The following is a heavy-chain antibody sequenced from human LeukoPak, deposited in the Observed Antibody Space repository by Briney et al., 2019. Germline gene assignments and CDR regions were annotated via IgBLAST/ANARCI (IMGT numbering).Heavy chain of an antibody. CDR1: GFTFSSYS. CDR2: ISSSSSTI. V-gene: IGHV3-48*01. D-gene: IGHD2-15*01. J-gene: IGHJ6*03. Sequence: GGSLRLSCAASGFTFSSYSMNWVRQAPGKGLEWVSYISSSSSTIYYADSVKGRFTISRDNAKNSLYLQMNSLRAEDTAVYYCARDLRYCSGGSCDYYYYYMDVWGKGTTVTVSS. CDR3: ARDLRYCSGGSCDYYYYYMDV.